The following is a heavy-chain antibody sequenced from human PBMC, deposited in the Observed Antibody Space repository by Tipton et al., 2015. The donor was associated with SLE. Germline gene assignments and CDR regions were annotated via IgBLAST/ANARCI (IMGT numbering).Heavy chain of an antibody. V-gene: IGHV3-53*05. CDR3: ARVRYTTGGAFDI. D-gene: IGHD3-16*02. CDR2: IYSGGST. CDR1: GFTVSSNY. Sequence: SLRLSCAASGFTVSSNYMSWVRQAPGKGLEWVSVIYSGGSTYYADSVKGRFTISRDNSKNTLYLQMNSLRAEDTAVYYCARVRYTTGGAFDIWGQGTMVTVSS. J-gene: IGHJ3*02.